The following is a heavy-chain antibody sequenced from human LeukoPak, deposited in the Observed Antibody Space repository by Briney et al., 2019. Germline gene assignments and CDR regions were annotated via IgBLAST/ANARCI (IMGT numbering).Heavy chain of an antibody. CDR3: ARDTTHYDILTGYYGYYYYMDV. CDR1: GFTFSSYS. V-gene: IGHV3-21*01. CDR2: ISSSSSYI. J-gene: IGHJ6*03. Sequence: GGSLRLSCAASGFTFSSYSMNWVRQARGKGLEWVSSISSSSSYIYYADSVKGRFTICRDNAKNSLYLQMNSLRAEDTAVYYCARDTTHYDILTGYYGYYYYMDVWGKGTTVTVSS. D-gene: IGHD3-9*01.